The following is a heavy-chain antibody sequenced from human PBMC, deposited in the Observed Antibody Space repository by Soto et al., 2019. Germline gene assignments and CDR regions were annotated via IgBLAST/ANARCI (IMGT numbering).Heavy chain of an antibody. D-gene: IGHD6-6*01. CDR1: GASINSDDYY. Sequence: SETLSLTCTVSGASINSDDYYWTWIRQRPGQGLEWIVNSQCSGSYYYTPSLKSRVTLSVDTYNNQFSLRFSSVTAAAAALYYCVRCLAARPARVGMDLWGQGTKVTVSS. J-gene: IGHJ6*02. CDR2: SQCSGSY. V-gene: IGHV4-30-4*01. CDR3: VRCLAARPARVGMDL.